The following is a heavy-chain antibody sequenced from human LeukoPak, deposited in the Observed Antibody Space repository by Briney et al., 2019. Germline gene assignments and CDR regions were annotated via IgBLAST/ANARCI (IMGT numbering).Heavy chain of an antibody. CDR1: GGSISSYY. Sequence: PSETLSLTCTVSGGSISSYYWSWIRQPPGKGLEWIGYIYYSGSTNYNPSLKSRVTISVDTSKNQFSLKLSSVTAADTAVYYCARGRRITHYFDYWGQGTLVTVSS. J-gene: IGHJ4*02. CDR2: IYYSGST. CDR3: ARGRRITHYFDY. D-gene: IGHD3-16*01. V-gene: IGHV4-59*01.